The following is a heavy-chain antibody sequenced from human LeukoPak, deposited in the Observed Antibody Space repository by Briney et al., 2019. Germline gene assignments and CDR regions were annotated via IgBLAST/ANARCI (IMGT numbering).Heavy chain of an antibody. Sequence: PSETLSLTCTVSGGSISSYYWSWIRQPPGKGLEWIGYIYYSGSTNYNPSLKSRVTISVDTSKNQFSLKLSSVTAADTAVYYCARSGSIFGVFDPWGQGTLVTVSS. CDR1: GGSISSYY. J-gene: IGHJ5*02. D-gene: IGHD3-3*01. V-gene: IGHV4-59*01. CDR2: IYYSGST. CDR3: ARSGSIFGVFDP.